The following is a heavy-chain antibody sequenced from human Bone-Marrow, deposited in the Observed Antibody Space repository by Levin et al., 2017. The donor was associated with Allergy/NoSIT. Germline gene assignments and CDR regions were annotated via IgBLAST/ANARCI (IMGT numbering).Heavy chain of an antibody. CDR2: IVVDGGDT. CDR1: GFTFTRSA. D-gene: IGHD3-16*01. CDR3: AADTYLWGKVFDTFDV. Sequence: PGASVKVSCKTSGFTFTRSAVQWVRQARGQRLEWIGWIVVDGGDTDYAPEFQERVTISRDMSTDTVHMELTSLRSEDTAMYFCAADTYLWGKVFDTFDVWGQGTLVTVSS. V-gene: IGHV1-58*01. J-gene: IGHJ3*01.